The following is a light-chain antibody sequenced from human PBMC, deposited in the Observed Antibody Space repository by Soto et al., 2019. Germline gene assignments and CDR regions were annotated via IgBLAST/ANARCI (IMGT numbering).Light chain of an antibody. CDR2: GTS. Sequence: EIVLTQSPGTLSLSPGERATLSCRASQSVSRTSLAWYQQKPGQAPRLLIYGTSSRATGIPDRFTGSGSGTDFTLTISRLEPEDFAVYYCQQYGSSPPYTFGPGTKLEI. V-gene: IGKV3-20*01. J-gene: IGKJ2*01. CDR1: QSVSRTS. CDR3: QQYGSSPPYT.